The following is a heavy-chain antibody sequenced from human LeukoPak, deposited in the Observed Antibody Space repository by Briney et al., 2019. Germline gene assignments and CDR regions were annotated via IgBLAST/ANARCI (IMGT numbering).Heavy chain of an antibody. Sequence: GGSLRLPCAACGFTFSSYAVWWVRQAPGKGLEWISSITNNGDTTYYADSVKGRSTISRDTSKNTLYLQMNSLRAEDTALYYCADSNYWYPVAYCGQATLVTVSS. V-gene: IGHV3-23*01. J-gene: IGHJ4*02. CDR1: GFTFSSYA. CDR2: ITNNGDTT. D-gene: IGHD4-11*01. CDR3: ADSNYWYPVAY.